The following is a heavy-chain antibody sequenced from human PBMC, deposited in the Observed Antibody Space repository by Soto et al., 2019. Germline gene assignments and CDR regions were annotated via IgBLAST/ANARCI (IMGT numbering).Heavy chain of an antibody. D-gene: IGHD3-22*01. CDR2: IWYDGSNK. V-gene: IGHV3-33*01. CDR1: GFTFSSYG. J-gene: IGHJ4*02. Sequence: GGSLRLSCAASGFTFSSYGMHWVRQAPGKGLEWVAVIWYDGSNKYYADSVKGRFTISRDNSKNTLYLQMNSLRAEGTAVYYCARDGALIPHYYDSSGYYFDYWGQGTLVTVSS. CDR3: ARDGALIPHYYDSSGYYFDY.